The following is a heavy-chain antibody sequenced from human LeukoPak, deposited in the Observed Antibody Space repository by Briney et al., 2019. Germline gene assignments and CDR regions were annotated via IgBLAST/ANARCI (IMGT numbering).Heavy chain of an antibody. CDR2: ISSSSSYI. Sequence: PGGSLRLSCAASGFTFSSYSMYWVRQAPGKGLEWVSSISSSSSYIYYADSVKGRFTISRDNAKNSLYLQMNSLRAEDTAVYYCARSRSGGDYSFDYWGQGTLVTVSS. J-gene: IGHJ4*02. D-gene: IGHD4-17*01. CDR3: ARSRSGGDYSFDY. V-gene: IGHV3-21*01. CDR1: GFTFSSYS.